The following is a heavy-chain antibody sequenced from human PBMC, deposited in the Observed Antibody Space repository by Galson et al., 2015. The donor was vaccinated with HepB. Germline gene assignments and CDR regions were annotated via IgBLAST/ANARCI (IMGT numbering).Heavy chain of an antibody. V-gene: IGHV7-4-1*02. CDR2: INTNTGNP. J-gene: IGHJ4*02. CDR3: ARGFVLLWFRDRGKLEY. Sequence: PGQGLEWMGWINTNTGNPTYAQGFTGRFVFSLDTSVSTAYLQISSLKAEDTAVYYCARGFVLLWFRDRGKLEYWGQGTLVTVSS. D-gene: IGHD3-10*01.